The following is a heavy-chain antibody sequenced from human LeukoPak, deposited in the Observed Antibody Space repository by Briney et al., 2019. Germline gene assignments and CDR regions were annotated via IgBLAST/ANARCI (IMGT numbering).Heavy chain of an antibody. J-gene: IGHJ6*02. CDR3: ARMKGGGFLSRRQDYSYYGMDV. CDR1: GFTFSHFA. CDR2: ISSGGDSL. V-gene: IGHV3-48*03. Sequence: PGRSLRLSCEASGFTFSHFAMHWVRQAPGKGLEWVSSISSGGDSLYYADSLKGRFTISRDNVKTSSLYLQMNSLRAEDTAVYYCARMKGGGFLSRRQDYSYYGMDVWGQGTTVTV. D-gene: IGHD3-16*01.